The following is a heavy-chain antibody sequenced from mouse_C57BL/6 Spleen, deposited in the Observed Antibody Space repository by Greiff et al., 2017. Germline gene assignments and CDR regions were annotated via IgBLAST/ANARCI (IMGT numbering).Heavy chain of an antibody. Sequence: VQLQQSGPELVKPGASVKISCKASGYSFTGYYMNWVKQSPEKSLEWIGEINPSTGGTTYNQKFKAKATLTVDKSSSTAYMQLKSLTSEDSAVYYCARSGWDEAYWGQGTLVTVSA. D-gene: IGHD4-1*01. CDR2: INPSTGGT. J-gene: IGHJ3*01. CDR3: ARSGWDEAY. V-gene: IGHV1-42*01. CDR1: GYSFTGYY.